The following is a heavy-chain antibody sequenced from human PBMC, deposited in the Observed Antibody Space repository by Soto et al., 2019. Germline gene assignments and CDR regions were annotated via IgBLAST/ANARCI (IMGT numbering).Heavy chain of an antibody. CDR3: ARNLASVHDY. CDR1: GYPFTSYG. Sequence: QVQLVQSGGEVKRPGASVKVSCKASGYPFTSYGISWVRQAPGQGLEWMGWINPYNGNTKYAQKFQGRVNMTTDTSTTTAYMELRSLSHDDTAVYYCARNLASVHDYWGQGSLVTVSS. V-gene: IGHV1-18*04. D-gene: IGHD1-1*01. J-gene: IGHJ4*02. CDR2: INPYNGNT.